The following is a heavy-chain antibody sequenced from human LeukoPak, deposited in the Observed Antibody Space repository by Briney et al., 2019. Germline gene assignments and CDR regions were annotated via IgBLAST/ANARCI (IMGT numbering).Heavy chain of an antibody. CDR1: GFTFSSYW. CDR2: INTDGSST. D-gene: IGHD3-9*01. V-gene: IGHV3-74*01. CDR3: VVLKTGSDFDS. J-gene: IGHJ4*02. Sequence: PGGSLRLSCAASGFTFSSYWMHWVRQAPGKGLVWVSRINTDGSSTSYADSVKGRFTTSRDNAKNTLYLQMNSLRAEDTAVYYCVVLKTGSDFDSWGQGTLVTVSS.